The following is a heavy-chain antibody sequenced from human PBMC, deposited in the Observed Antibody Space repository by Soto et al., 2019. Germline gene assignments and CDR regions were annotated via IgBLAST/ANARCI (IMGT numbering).Heavy chain of an antibody. CDR3: ARARVVINGMDV. CDR2: XYXSXSX. CDR1: GGSISSGGYY. Sequence: PSETLSLTCTVSGGSISSGGYYWSWIRQHPGKGXEWXXXXYXSXSXXXXXXLKSRVTISVDTSKNQLSLKLSSVTAEDTAVYYCARARVVINGMDVWGQGNKVTVS. J-gene: IGHJ6*02. V-gene: IGHV4-31*03. D-gene: IGHD3-3*01.